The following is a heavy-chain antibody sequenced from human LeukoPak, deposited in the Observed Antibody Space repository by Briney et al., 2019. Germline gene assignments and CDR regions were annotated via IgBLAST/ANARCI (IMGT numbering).Heavy chain of an antibody. CDR3: AKSNYDILTGHYDLEY. Sequence: PGRSLRLSCAASGFNFNDYGMHWVRQAPGKGLEWVAIIWHDGNNKYYADSVRGRFTISRDNSKDTVYVQMNSLRAEDTAVYYCAKSNYDILTGHYDLEYWGQGTLVTVSS. V-gene: IGHV3-33*06. D-gene: IGHD3-9*01. CDR2: IWHDGNNK. J-gene: IGHJ4*02. CDR1: GFNFNDYG.